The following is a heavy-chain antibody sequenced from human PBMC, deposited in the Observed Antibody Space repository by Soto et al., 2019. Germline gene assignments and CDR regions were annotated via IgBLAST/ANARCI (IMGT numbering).Heavy chain of an antibody. V-gene: IGHV3-9*01. CDR2: IGWNSAKI. J-gene: IGHJ1*01. CDR3: AKDSASSWSKSSRY. CDR1: GFTFENHA. D-gene: IGHD6-13*01. Sequence: EVQLVESGGALVQPGRSLRLSCAASGFTFENHAMHWVRQVPGKGLEWVAGIGWNSAKIGYADSVKGRFSISRDNAKSFLYIEMNGLRIEHTPLFFCAKDSASSWSKSSRYWGRGTLVTFSS.